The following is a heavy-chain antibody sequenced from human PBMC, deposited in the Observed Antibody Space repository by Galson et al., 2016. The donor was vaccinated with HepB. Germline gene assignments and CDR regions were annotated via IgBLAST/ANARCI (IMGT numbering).Heavy chain of an antibody. J-gene: IGHJ6*04. CDR2: ISWNSGEV. CDR1: GFTFDDYA. CDR3: VKDLGAKWSPSHNYYGMYV. V-gene: IGHV3-9*01. D-gene: IGHD3-16*01. Sequence: SLRLSYAASGFTFDDYAMHWVRQGPGKGPEWVAAISWNSGEVAYAGSLKGRFTISRDNARNSLFLQMTSLTVDDTASYYCVKDLGAKWSPSHNYYGMYVWGKGTTVTVSS.